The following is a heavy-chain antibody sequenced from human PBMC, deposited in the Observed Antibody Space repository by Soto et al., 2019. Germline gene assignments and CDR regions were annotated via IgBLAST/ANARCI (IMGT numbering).Heavy chain of an antibody. CDR2: ISGGGGNT. CDR1: GFTFSNYA. J-gene: IGHJ4*02. CDR3: AKERLGRGADY. Sequence: EVQLLESGGGLVQPGGSLRLSCAASGFTFSNYAMSWVRQTPGKGLEWVSTISGGGGNTYYTDSVKGRFTISRDNSKATVYLQMNSLRAEDTAIYYCAKERLGRGADYWGQGALVTV. V-gene: IGHV3-23*01.